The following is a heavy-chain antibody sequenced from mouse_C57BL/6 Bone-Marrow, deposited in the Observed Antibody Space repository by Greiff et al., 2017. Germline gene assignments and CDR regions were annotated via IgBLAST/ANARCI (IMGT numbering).Heavy chain of an antibody. V-gene: IGHV1-15*01. J-gene: IGHJ4*01. D-gene: IGHD2-4*01. CDR2: IDPETGGT. CDR1: GYTFTDYE. Sequence: LQESGAELVRPGASVTLSCKASGYTFTDYEMHWVKQTPVHGLEWTGAIDPETGGTAYNQKFKGKAILTADKSSSTAYMELRSLTSEDSAVYYCTRFHYDLYYYAMDYWGQGTSVTVSS. CDR3: TRFHYDLYYYAMDY.